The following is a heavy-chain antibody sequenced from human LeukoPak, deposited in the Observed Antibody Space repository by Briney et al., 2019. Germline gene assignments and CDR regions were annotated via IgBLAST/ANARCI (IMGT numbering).Heavy chain of an antibody. CDR3: ARSGSYYGHYFDY. J-gene: IGHJ4*02. CDR1: GFTVSSNY. V-gene: IGHV3-53*01. CDR2: IYSGGST. Sequence: TGGSLRLSCAASGFTVSSNYMSWVRQARGKGLEWGSVIYSGGSTYYADSVKGRFTISRDNSKNTLYLQMSSLRAEDTAVYYCARSGSYYGHYFDYWGQGTLVTVSS. D-gene: IGHD1-26*01.